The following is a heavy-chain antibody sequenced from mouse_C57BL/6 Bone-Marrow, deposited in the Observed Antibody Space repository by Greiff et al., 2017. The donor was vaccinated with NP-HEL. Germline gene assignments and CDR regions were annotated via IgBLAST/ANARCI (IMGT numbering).Heavy chain of an antibody. D-gene: IGHD2-4*01. CDR2: IDPSDSYT. V-gene: IGHV1-69*01. CDR3: ARRGLRGFAY. Sequence: QVQLKQPGAELVMPGASVKLSCKASGYTFTSYWMHWVKQRPGQGLEWIGEIDPSDSYTNYTQQFKGKSTLTVDKSSSTAYMQLSSLTSEDSAVYYCARRGLRGFAYWGQGTLVTVSA. J-gene: IGHJ3*01. CDR1: GYTFTSYW.